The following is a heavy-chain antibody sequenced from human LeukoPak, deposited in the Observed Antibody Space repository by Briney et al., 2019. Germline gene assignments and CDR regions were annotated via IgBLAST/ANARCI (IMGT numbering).Heavy chain of an antibody. CDR2: INPNSGGT. J-gene: IGHJ5*02. D-gene: IGHD1-1*01. V-gene: IGHV1-2*02. Sequence: ASVKVSCKASGSTFTGYYMHWVRQAPGQGLEWMGWINPNSGGTNYAQKFQGRVTMTRDTSISTAYMELSRLRSDDTAVYYCARDRVTDWNPSNWFDPWGQGTLVTVSS. CDR1: GSTFTGYY. CDR3: ARDRVTDWNPSNWFDP.